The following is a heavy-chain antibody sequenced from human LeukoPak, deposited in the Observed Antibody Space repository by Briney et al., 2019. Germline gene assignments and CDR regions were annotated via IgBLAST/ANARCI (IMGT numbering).Heavy chain of an antibody. CDR2: IFYSGST. Sequence: SETLSLTCTVSSGSISTSNYYWGWVRQPPGKALEWIGNIFYSGSTYYNPSLKSRVTISVDTSKNQFSLKLSSVTAADTAVYYCASMHRGPDAFDIWGQGTMVTVSS. J-gene: IGHJ3*02. CDR1: SGSISTSNYY. D-gene: IGHD2-21*01. CDR3: ASMHRGPDAFDI. V-gene: IGHV4-39*07.